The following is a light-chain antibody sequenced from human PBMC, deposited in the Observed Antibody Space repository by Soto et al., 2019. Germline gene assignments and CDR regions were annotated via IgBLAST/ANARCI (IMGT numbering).Light chain of an antibody. CDR1: QSVSNNY. CDR3: QQYGSSPPYT. V-gene: IGKV3-20*01. Sequence: EVVLTQSPGTLSLSPGERATLSCRASQSVSNNYFAWYQQKPGQAPRLLIFGSSDRATGIPDRFSGSGSGTHFTLPISRLEPEDFAVYSCQQYGSSPPYTFGQGTKLEIK. J-gene: IGKJ2*01. CDR2: GSS.